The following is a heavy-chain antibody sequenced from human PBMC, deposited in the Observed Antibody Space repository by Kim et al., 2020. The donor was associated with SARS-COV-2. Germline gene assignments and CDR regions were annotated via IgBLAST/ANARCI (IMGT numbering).Heavy chain of an antibody. V-gene: IGHV3-33*01. CDR1: GFTFSSYG. CDR3: ARDTRDYYGMDV. Sequence: GGSLRLSCAASGFTFSSYGMHWVRQAPGKGLEWVAVICYDGSNKYYADTVKGRFTNSSDNSKNTRDLQMNSLNAEATAVYYCARDTRDYYGMDVWGQGTTVTVSS. CDR2: ICYDGSNK. J-gene: IGHJ6*02.